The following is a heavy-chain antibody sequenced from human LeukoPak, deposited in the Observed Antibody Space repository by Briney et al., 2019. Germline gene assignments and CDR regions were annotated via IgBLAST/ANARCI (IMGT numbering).Heavy chain of an antibody. CDR3: ARAIYSGYDFGY. D-gene: IGHD5-12*01. Sequence: HPGGSLGLSCAASGFTVSNNYMNWVRQAPGKGLEWVSSIYNDASTYYADSVKGRFTISRDNSKNTLYLQMNSLRAEDTAVYYCARAIYSGYDFGYWGQGTLVTVSS. J-gene: IGHJ4*02. V-gene: IGHV3-66*01. CDR1: GFTVSNNY. CDR2: IYNDAST.